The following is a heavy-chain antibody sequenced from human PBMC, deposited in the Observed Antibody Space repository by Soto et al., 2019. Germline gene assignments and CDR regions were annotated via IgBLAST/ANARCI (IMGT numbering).Heavy chain of an antibody. CDR1: GGSISSSSYY. D-gene: IGHD3-16*02. CDR3: AARARVWGSYRLFDY. J-gene: IGHJ4*02. Sequence: SETLSLTCTVSGGSISSSSYYWGWIRQPPGKGLEWIGSIYYSGSTYYNPSLKSRVTISVDTSKNQFSLKLSSVTAADTAVYYCAARARVWGSYRLFDYWGQGTLVTVSS. V-gene: IGHV4-39*01. CDR2: IYYSGST.